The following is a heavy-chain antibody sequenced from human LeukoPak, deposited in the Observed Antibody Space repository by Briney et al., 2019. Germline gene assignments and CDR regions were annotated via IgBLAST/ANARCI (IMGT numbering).Heavy chain of an antibody. D-gene: IGHD3-10*01. V-gene: IGHV3-15*01. Sequence: GGSLRLSCAASGFTFSNAWMSWVRQAPGKGLEWVSRIKSKTDGGTTDYAAPVKGRFTISRDDSKNTLYLQMNSLRTEDTAVYYCITLKVRGSYYFDYWGQGTLVTVSS. CDR3: ITLKVRGSYYFDY. CDR1: GFTFSNAW. CDR2: IKSKTDGGTT. J-gene: IGHJ4*02.